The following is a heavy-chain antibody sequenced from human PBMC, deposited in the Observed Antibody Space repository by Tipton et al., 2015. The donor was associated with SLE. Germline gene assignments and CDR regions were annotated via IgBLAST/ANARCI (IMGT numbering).Heavy chain of an antibody. CDR1: GGSISSYY. V-gene: IGHV4-30-4*08. CDR2: ISDNGIT. J-gene: IGHJ4*02. CDR3: AREQRLVLDY. Sequence: TLSLTCTVSGGSISSYYWSWIRQPPGKGLEWIGYISDNGITYYSPSLKSRVTLSVDSSKNQISLRLISVTAADTAVYCCAREQRLVLDYWGQGTLVSVSS. D-gene: IGHD6-19*01.